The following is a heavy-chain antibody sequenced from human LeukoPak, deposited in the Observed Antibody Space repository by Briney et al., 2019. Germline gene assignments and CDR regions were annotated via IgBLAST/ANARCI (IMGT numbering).Heavy chain of an antibody. V-gene: IGHV3-11*01. CDR3: AREEFAQLDHGLQQQLNWFDP. CDR2: ITSSGSNM. J-gene: IGHJ5*02. Sequence: GGSLRLSCAASGFTFSDYCMGWTRQAPGKGLEWVSYITSSGSNMYYADSMKGRFTISRDNAKNSVYLQVNSLRAEDTAVYYCAREEFAQLDHGLQQQLNWFDPWGQGTLVTVSS. D-gene: IGHD6-13*01. CDR1: GFTFSDYC.